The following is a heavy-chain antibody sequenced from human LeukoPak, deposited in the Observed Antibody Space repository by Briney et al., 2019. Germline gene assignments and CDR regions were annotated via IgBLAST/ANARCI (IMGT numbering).Heavy chain of an antibody. D-gene: IGHD3-10*01. CDR1: GFAFSTYS. CDR2: ITSSSSYI. J-gene: IGHJ4*02. CDR3: ARAAGQSYHFDY. Sequence: GGSLRLSCTASGFAFSTYSMDWVRQAPGKGLEWVSSITSSSSYIYYADSVKGRLTISRDNAKNSLYLHMNSLRAEDTAVYYCARAAGQSYHFDYWGQGTLVTVSS. V-gene: IGHV3-21*01.